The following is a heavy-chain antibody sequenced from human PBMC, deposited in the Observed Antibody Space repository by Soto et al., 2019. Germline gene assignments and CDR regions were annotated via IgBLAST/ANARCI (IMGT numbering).Heavy chain of an antibody. CDR2: INAGNGNT. CDR1: GYTFTSYA. J-gene: IGHJ4*02. CDR3: ARDLGFGLSDY. D-gene: IGHD3-10*01. Sequence: QVQLVQSGAEVKKPGASVKVSCKASGYTFTSYAMHWVRQDPGQRLEWMGWINAGNGNTKYSQKFQGQVTITRDTSASTAYMELSSLRSEDTAVYYCARDLGFGLSDYWGQGTLVTVSS. V-gene: IGHV1-3*01.